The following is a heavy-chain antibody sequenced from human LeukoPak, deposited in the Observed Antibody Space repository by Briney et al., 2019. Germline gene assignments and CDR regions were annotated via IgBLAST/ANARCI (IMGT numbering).Heavy chain of an antibody. V-gene: IGHV1-18*01. J-gene: IGHJ4*02. CDR1: GYTYISYV. CDR3: ARSIQYDY. D-gene: IGHD4-11*01. Sequence: ASVNVSFKSSGYTYISYVISGVRQAPGQGLEWMGCISVYNGYTNNAQKLQGRVTMTTDTSKSTAYMELRSLRSDDTAVYYCARSIQYDYWGQGTLVTVSS. CDR2: ISVYNGYT.